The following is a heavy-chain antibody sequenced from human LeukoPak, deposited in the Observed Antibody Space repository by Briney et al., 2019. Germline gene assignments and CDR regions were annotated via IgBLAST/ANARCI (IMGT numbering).Heavy chain of an antibody. CDR3: ARGDYYGSGSYEYYYYYMDV. J-gene: IGHJ6*03. V-gene: IGHV1-69*05. D-gene: IGHD3-10*01. CDR1: GGTFSSYA. Sequence: ASVKVSCKASGGTFSSYAISWVRQAPGQGLEWMGGIIPIFGTANYAQKFQGRVTITTDESTSTAYMELSSLRSEDTAVYYCARGDYYGSGSYEYYYYYMDVWGKGTTVTVSS. CDR2: IIPIFGTA.